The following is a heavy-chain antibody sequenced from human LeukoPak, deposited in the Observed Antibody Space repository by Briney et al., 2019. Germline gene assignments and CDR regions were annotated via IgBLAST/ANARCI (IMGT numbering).Heavy chain of an antibody. CDR1: GYTFTSYG. V-gene: IGHV1-18*01. CDR3: ARDSSGPPRRGRNAFDI. D-gene: IGHD3-22*01. J-gene: IGHJ4*02. CDR2: ISAYNGNT. Sequence: VASVKVSCKASGYTFTSYGISWVRQAPGQGLEWMGWISAYNGNTNYAQKLQGRVTMTTDTSTSTAYMELRSLRSDDTAVYYCARDSSGPPRRGRNAFDIWGQGTLVTVSS.